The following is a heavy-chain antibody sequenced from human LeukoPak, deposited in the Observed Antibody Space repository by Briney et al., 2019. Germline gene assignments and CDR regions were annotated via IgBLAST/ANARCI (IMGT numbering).Heavy chain of an antibody. CDR1: GFTFSSYW. CDR2: ISTSSSYI. D-gene: IGHD6-13*01. V-gene: IGHV3-21*01. Sequence: PGGSLRLSCAASGFTFSSYWMSWVRQAPGKGLEWVSFISTSSSYIYYADSVKGRFTISRDNAKNSLYLQMNSLRAEDTAVYYCARASSSWYYFDYWGQGTLVTVSS. J-gene: IGHJ4*02. CDR3: ARASSSWYYFDY.